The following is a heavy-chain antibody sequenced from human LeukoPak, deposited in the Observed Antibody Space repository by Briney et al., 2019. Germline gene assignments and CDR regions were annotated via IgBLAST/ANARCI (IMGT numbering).Heavy chain of an antibody. Sequence: PGGSLRLSCAASGFTFSSYGMHWVRQAPGKGLEWVAVISYDGSNKYYADSVKGRFTISRDNSKNTLYLQMNSLRAEDTAVYYCAGYTACTSCYSYYYYYGMDVWGQGTTVTVSS. V-gene: IGHV3-30*03. CDR2: ISYDGSNK. D-gene: IGHD2-2*01. CDR3: AGYTACTSCYSYYYYYGMDV. CDR1: GFTFSSYG. J-gene: IGHJ6*02.